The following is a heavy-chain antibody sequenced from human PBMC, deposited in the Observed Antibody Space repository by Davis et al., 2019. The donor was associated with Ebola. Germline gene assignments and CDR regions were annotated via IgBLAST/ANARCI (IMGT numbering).Heavy chain of an antibody. Sequence: ESLKISCASSGFIFSSYVMSWVRHAPGKGLEWVSTLGTSADTYYADSVKGRFTISRDNSKNTLYLQMNSLRAEDTAVYFCVKHYYGMDVWGQGTTVTVSS. D-gene: IGHD3-10*01. CDR3: VKHYYGMDV. CDR1: GFIFSSYV. J-gene: IGHJ6*02. CDR2: LGTSADT. V-gene: IGHV3-23*01.